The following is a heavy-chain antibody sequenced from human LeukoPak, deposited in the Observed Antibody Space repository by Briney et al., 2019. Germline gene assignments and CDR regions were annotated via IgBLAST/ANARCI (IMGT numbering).Heavy chain of an antibody. CDR3: LASSGY. J-gene: IGHJ4*02. CDR1: GLTFSGHW. CDR2: IKPDGSGT. V-gene: IGHV3-7*05. Sequence: PGGSLRLSCAASGLTFSGHWMNWVRQAPGKGLGWVANIKPDGSGTNYVDSVKGRFTISRDNAKNSAYLQMNSLRAEDTALYYCLASSGYWGQGTLVSLYS. D-gene: IGHD1-14*01.